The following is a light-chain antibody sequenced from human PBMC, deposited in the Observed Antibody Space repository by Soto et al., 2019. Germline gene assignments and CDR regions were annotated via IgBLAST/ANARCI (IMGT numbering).Light chain of an antibody. J-gene: IGKJ3*01. CDR1: QSVRSSY. V-gene: IGKV3-20*01. Sequence: EIVLTQSPGTLSLSPGERATLSCRASQSVRSSYLAWYQQKPGQAPRLLIYVASSRATGNPDRFSGSGSWTDFTLTIRRLEPEDFAVYYCQQYGSSPFTFGPGTKVDIK. CDR2: VAS. CDR3: QQYGSSPFT.